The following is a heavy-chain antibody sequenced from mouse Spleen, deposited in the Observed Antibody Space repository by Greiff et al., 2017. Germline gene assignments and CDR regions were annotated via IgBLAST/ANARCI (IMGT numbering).Heavy chain of an antibody. D-gene: IGHD2-4*01. CDR2: ISYDGSN. J-gene: IGHJ3*01. CDR1: GYSITSGYY. Sequence: VQLQQSGPGLVKPSQSLSLTCSVTGYSITSGYYWNWIRQFPGNKLEWMGYISYDGSNNYNPSLKNRISITRDTSKNQFFLKLNSVTTEDTATYYCARSGLRPAWFAYWGQGTLVTVSA. V-gene: IGHV3-6*01. CDR3: ARSGLRPAWFAY.